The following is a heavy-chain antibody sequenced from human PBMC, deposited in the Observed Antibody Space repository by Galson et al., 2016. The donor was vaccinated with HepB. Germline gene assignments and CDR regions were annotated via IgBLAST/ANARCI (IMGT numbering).Heavy chain of an antibody. CDR3: AKGKRYSDSGSYYVDY. J-gene: IGHJ4*02. Sequence: SLRLSGAVSGFTCSRYAMNCVRRAPGTGLEWVSGISGSGGSIFYADSVKGRFTISRDNSKDTLYLQLNSLRVEDSAVYYCAKGKRYSDSGSYYVDYWGQGTLVTVSS. CDR1: GFTCSRYA. CDR2: ISGSGGSI. D-gene: IGHD3-10*01. V-gene: IGHV3-23*01.